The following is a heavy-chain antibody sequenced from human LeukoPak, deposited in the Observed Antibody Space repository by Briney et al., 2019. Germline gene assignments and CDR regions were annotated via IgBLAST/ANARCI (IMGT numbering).Heavy chain of an antibody. J-gene: IGHJ4*02. CDR1: GYTFTGYY. CDR3: ARDGSGSYYITDY. V-gene: IGHV1-2*02. D-gene: IGHD3-10*01. CDR2: INPNSGGT. Sequence: ASVKVSCKASGYTFTGYYMHWVRQAPGQGLEWMGWINPNSGGTDYAQKFQGRVTMTRDTSISTAYMELSRLRSDDTAVYYCARDGSGSYYITDYWGQGTLVTVSS.